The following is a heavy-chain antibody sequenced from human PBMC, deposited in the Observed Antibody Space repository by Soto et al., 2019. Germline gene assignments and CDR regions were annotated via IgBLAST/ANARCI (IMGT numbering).Heavy chain of an antibody. J-gene: IGHJ6*02. D-gene: IGHD3-22*01. V-gene: IGHV3-23*01. CDR3: AKGVNYYDSSGYYSYYYNGMDV. CDR2: SSGSGGST. CDR1: GFSFNTYA. Sequence: EVQLLESGGNLAQPGGSLRLSCAASGFSFNTYAMSWVRQAPGKGLEWVSASSGSGGSTYYADSVKCRFTISRDNSENTVYLQMNSMRAEDTAVYYCAKGVNYYDSSGYYSYYYNGMDVWGQGTTVTVSS.